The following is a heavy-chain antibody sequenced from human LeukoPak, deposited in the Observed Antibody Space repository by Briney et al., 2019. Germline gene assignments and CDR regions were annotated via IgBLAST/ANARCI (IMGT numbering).Heavy chain of an antibody. CDR3: ARGGYSHGYQGYYFDY. Sequence: SQTLSLTCNVSGGSISSGNYYWSWIRQPAGKGLEWIGRIFSSGNTNYNPSPKSRVTMSIDTSKNQFSLKLTSVTAADTAVYYCARGGYSHGYQGYYFDYWGQGTLVTVSS. J-gene: IGHJ4*02. D-gene: IGHD5-18*01. CDR1: GGSISSGNYY. V-gene: IGHV4-61*02. CDR2: IFSSGNT.